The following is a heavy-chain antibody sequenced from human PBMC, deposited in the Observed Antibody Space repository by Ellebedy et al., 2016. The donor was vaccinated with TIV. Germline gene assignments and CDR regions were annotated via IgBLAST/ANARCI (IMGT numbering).Heavy chain of an antibody. V-gene: IGHV5-51*01. J-gene: IGHJ4*02. CDR2: IHPGDSDT. CDR1: GYSFSSYW. Sequence: GESLKISCQASGYSFSSYWIGWVRQLPGKGLEWMAIIHPGDSDTRYSPSFQGQVTISADESTSTAYLQWGSLKASDTAIYYCARGSRVLAATLTFYWGQGTLVTVSS. D-gene: IGHD3-3*01. CDR3: ARGSRVLAATLTFY.